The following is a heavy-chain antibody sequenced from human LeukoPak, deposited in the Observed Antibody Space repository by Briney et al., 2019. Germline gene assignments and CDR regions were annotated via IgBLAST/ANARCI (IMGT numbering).Heavy chain of an antibody. Sequence: GGSLRLSCAASGFTFSSYSMNWVRQAPGKGLEWVSVIYSGGNTYYADSVKGRFTISRDNSKNTVYLQMNSLRAEDTAVYYCGRGPAIAAAGAGWGQGTLVTVSS. J-gene: IGHJ4*02. CDR1: GFTFSSYS. V-gene: IGHV3-53*01. D-gene: IGHD6-13*01. CDR2: IYSGGNT. CDR3: GRGPAIAAAGAG.